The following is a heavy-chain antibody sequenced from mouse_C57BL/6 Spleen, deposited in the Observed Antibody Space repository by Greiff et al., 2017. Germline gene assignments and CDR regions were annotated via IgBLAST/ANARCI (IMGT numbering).Heavy chain of an antibody. Sequence: QVQLQQPGAELVRPGSSVKLSCKASGYTFTSYWMHWVKQRPIQGLEWIGNIDPSDSETHYNQKFKDKATLTVEKSSSTAYMQLSSLTSEDSAVYYCARFGYYAMDYWGKGTSVTVSS. CDR3: ARFGYYAMDY. CDR1: GYTFTSYW. V-gene: IGHV1-52*01. J-gene: IGHJ4*01. CDR2: IDPSDSET.